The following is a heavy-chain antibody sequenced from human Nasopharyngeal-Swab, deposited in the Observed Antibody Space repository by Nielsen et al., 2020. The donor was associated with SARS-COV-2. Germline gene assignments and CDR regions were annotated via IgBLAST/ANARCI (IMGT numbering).Heavy chain of an antibody. V-gene: IGHV3-33*01. Sequence: GESLKISCAASGFTFSKYGMHWGRQAPGKGLEWVAVIWYDGSNKYYADSVKGRFTISRDNSKNTVYLQMNSLRAEDTAVYYCAAAPSGDYGGYWGQGTLVTVSS. CDR3: AAAPSGDYGGY. CDR2: IWYDGSNK. J-gene: IGHJ4*02. D-gene: IGHD4-23*01. CDR1: GFTFSKYG.